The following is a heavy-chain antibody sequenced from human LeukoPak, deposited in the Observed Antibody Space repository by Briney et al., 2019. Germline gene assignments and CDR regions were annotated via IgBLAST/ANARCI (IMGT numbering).Heavy chain of an antibody. CDR3: ARDQRTYGMDV. Sequence: GGSLRLSCAASGFTFSSYAIHWVRQAPGKGLEYVSVISSNGDSTYYANSVKGRFTISRDNSKNTLYLQMGSLRAEDMAVYYCARDQRTYGMDVWGQGTTVTVSS. J-gene: IGHJ6*02. CDR2: ISSNGDST. V-gene: IGHV3-64*01. CDR1: GFTFSSYA.